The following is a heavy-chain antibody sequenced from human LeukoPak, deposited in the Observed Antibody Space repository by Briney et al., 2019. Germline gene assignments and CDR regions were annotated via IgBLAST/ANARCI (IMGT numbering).Heavy chain of an antibody. CDR3: ARVRHHLEWPSKPYYYYYMDV. Sequence: GGSLRLSCAASGFTFSSYWMSWVRQAPGKGLEWVANIKQDGSEKYYVDSVKGRFTISRDNAKNSLYLQMNSLRAEDTAVYYCARVRHHLEWPSKPYYYYYMDVWGKGTTVTVSS. D-gene: IGHD3-3*01. CDR2: IKQDGSEK. J-gene: IGHJ6*03. V-gene: IGHV3-7*01. CDR1: GFTFSSYW.